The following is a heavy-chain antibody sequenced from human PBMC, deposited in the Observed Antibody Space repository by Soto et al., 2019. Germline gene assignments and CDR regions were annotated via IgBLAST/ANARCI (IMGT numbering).Heavy chain of an antibody. Sequence: PGESLKISCKGSGYSFTSYWIGWVRQMPGKGLEWMWIIYPGDSDTRYSPSFQGQVTISADKSISTAYLQWSSLKASDTAMYYCSRGAPRYYDFFEYGMDVWGQGTTVTVSS. CDR1: GYSFTSYW. D-gene: IGHD3-3*01. CDR3: SRGAPRYYDFFEYGMDV. CDR2: IYPGDSDT. J-gene: IGHJ6*02. V-gene: IGHV5-51*01.